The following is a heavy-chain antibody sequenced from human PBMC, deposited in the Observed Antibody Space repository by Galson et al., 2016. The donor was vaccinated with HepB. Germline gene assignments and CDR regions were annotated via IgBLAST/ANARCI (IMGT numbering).Heavy chain of an antibody. Sequence: QSGAEVKKPGQSLRISCKGSGYTFSSYWISWVRQTPGKGLEWMGKIDPSDSYTSYSPSFQGHVTISVDRSINTAYLQWSSLKASDTAMYYCARGMEDSYDGTGYCYFDHWGQGSLVSVSS. J-gene: IGHJ4*02. D-gene: IGHD3-22*01. CDR3: ARGMEDSYDGTGYCYFDH. CDR2: IDPSDSYT. V-gene: IGHV5-10-1*01. CDR1: GYTFSSYW.